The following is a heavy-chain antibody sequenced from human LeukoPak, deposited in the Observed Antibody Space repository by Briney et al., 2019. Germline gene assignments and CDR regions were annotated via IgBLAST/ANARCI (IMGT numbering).Heavy chain of an antibody. CDR2: ISNDGSNK. J-gene: IGHJ4*02. Sequence: GRSLRLSCAASGFTFSSYGMHWVRQAPGKGLEWVAVISNDGSNKYYADSVKGRFIISRDNSKNTLYLQMNSLRAEDTAVYYCAKDPRAYCSSTTCYVDYWGQGTLVTVSS. CDR1: GFTFSSYG. V-gene: IGHV3-30*18. CDR3: AKDPRAYCSSTTCYVDY. D-gene: IGHD2-2*01.